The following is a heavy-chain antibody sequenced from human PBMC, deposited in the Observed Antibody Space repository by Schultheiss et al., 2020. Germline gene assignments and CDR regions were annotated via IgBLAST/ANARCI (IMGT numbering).Heavy chain of an antibody. J-gene: IGHJ6*04. CDR1: GGSISSYY. CDR3: ATTIAGKRDLDYYYYYGMDV. Sequence: SETLSLTCTVSGGSISSYYWSWIRQPPGKGLEWIGYIYYSGSTNYNPSLKSRVTISVDTSKNQFSLKLSSVTAADTAVYYCATTIAGKRDLDYYYYYGMDVWGKGTTVTVSS. D-gene: IGHD5-24*01. CDR2: IYYSGST. V-gene: IGHV4-59*01.